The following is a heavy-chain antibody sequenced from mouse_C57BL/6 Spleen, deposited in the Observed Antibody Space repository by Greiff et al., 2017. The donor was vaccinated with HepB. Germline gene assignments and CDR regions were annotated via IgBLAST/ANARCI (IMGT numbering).Heavy chain of an antibody. J-gene: IGHJ4*01. CDR2: IDPSDSYT. V-gene: IGHV1-50*01. CDR3: ARRRAKAMDY. D-gene: IGHD3-3*01. Sequence: QVQLQQSGAELVKPGASVKLSCKASGYTFTSYWMQWVKQRPGQGLEWIGEIDPSDSYTNYNQKFKGKATLTVDTSSSTAYMQLSSLTSEDSAVYYCARRRAKAMDYWGQGTSVTVSS. CDR1: GYTFTSYW.